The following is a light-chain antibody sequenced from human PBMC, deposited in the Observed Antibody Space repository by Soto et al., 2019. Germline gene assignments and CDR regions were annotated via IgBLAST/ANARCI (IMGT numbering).Light chain of an antibody. V-gene: IGKV1-39*01. Sequence: DIQMTQSPSSLSASVGDRVTITCRASQSISSYLNWYQQKPGKAPKLLIYAASSLQSGVPSRFSGSGSGTDFTLTISSLQPEDSATYYSQQSYSTPLFTFGPGTKVDIK. CDR3: QQSYSTPLFT. J-gene: IGKJ3*01. CDR2: AAS. CDR1: QSISSY.